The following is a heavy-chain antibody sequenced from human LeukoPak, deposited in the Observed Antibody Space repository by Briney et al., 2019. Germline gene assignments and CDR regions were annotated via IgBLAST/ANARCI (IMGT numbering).Heavy chain of an antibody. J-gene: IGHJ4*02. CDR1: GYTFTSCG. CDR3: ARIRKRGGYYRY. D-gene: IGHD3-3*01. Sequence: ASVKVSCKASGYTFTSCGISWVRQAPGQGLEWMGWISAYNGNTNYAQRLQGRVTMTTDTSTSTAYMELRSLRSDDTAVYYCARIRKRGGYYRYWGQGTLVTVSS. V-gene: IGHV1-18*01. CDR2: ISAYNGNT.